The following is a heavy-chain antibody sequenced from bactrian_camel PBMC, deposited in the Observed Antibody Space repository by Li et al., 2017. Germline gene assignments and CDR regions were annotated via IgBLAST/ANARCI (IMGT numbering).Heavy chain of an antibody. CDR2: ADSNGRT. CDR1: GDTRSSYC. D-gene: IGHD2*01. V-gene: IGHV3S53*01. Sequence: HVQLVESGGGSVQAGGSLTLSCAVSGDTRSSYCMAWFRQADGKEREGVAAADSNGRTSYADSVKGRFAISRDNAKNTVYLQMNNLNPGDTAMYYCAADPDGSCNRFGPPKYYGQGTQVTVS. J-gene: IGHJ4*01.